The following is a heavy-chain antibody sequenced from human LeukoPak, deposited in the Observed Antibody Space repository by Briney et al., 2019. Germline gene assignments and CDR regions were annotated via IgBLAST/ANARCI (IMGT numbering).Heavy chain of an antibody. D-gene: IGHD3-3*01. V-gene: IGHV3-30*02. Sequence: GGSLRLSCAASGFTFSSYGMHWVRQAPGKGLEWVAFIRYDGSNKYYADSVKGRFTISRDNSKNTLYLQMNSLRAEDTAIYYCAKGDYDFWSASSHFDYWGQGTLVTVSS. CDR1: GFTFSSYG. J-gene: IGHJ4*02. CDR3: AKGDYDFWSASSHFDY. CDR2: IRYDGSNK.